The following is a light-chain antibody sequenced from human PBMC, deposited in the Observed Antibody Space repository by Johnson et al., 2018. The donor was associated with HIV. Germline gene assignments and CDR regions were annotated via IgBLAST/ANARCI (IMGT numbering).Light chain of an antibody. CDR3: GTWDSSLSAGV. V-gene: IGLV1-51*02. CDR2: END. CDR1: SSNIGNAY. J-gene: IGLJ1*01. Sequence: QSVLTQPPSVSAAPGQKVTISCSGRSSNIGNAYVSWYQQLPGTAPKLLIYENDKRPSGIPDRFSGSKSGTSATLGITGLPTGDEADYYCGTWDSSLSAGVFGTGTKVTVL.